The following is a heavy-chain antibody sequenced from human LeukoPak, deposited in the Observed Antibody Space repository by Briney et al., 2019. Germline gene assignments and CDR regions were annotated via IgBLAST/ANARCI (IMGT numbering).Heavy chain of an antibody. J-gene: IGHJ4*02. CDR2: ISGSGGST. CDR1: GFTFSSYA. V-gene: IGHV3-23*01. D-gene: IGHD3-10*01. Sequence: GGSLRLSCAASGFTFSSYAMSWVRQAPGKGLEWVSAISGSGGSTYYADSVKGRFTISRDNSKNTLYLQMNSLRAEDTAVYYCAKRHYYGSGSYYNEAATFDYWGQGTLVTVSS. CDR3: AKRHYYGSGSYYNEAATFDY.